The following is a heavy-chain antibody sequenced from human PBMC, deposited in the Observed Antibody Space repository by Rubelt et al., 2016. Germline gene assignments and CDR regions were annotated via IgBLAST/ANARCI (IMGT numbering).Heavy chain of an antibody. V-gene: IGHV3-74*01. D-gene: IGHD3-10*01. CDR2: INSDGSNT. J-gene: IGHJ4*02. CDR1: TFSSYW. Sequence: TFSSYWMHWVRQAPGKGLVWVSRINSDGSNTNYADSVKGRFTISRDNAKNSLYLQMNSLRAEDTAVYYCARRFGEPDWWGQGTLVTVSS. CDR3: ARRFGEPDW.